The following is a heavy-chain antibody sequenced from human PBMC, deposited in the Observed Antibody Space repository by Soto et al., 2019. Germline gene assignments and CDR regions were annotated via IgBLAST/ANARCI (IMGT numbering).Heavy chain of an antibody. CDR2: MNQDGGEK. J-gene: IGHJ6*02. D-gene: IGHD2-2*02. CDR1: GFTFSSYG. Sequence: PCGSMRLSCAASGFTFSSYGMTWFRKVPGKGLEGVDDMNQDGGEKYYVDSEKGRFTISRDNAKTSLYLQMNSLRVEDTAVYYCARVDCSPSNCYNLYYGRDVWGQGTTVTVSS. V-gene: IGHV3-7*01. CDR3: ARVDCSPSNCYNLYYGRDV.